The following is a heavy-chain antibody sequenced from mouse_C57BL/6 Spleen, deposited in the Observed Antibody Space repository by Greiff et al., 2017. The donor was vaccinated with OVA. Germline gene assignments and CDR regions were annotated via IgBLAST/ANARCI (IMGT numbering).Heavy chain of an antibody. CDR3: ARGELTGYFDY. CDR2: IYPGSGNT. CDR1: GYTFTDYY. D-gene: IGHD4-1*01. Sequence: VQLQQSGAELVRPGASVKLSCKASGYTFTDYYINWVKQRPGQGLEWIARIYPGSGNTYYNEKFKGKATLTAEKSSSTAYMQLSSLTSEDSAVYFCARGELTGYFDYWGQGTTLTVSS. J-gene: IGHJ2*01. V-gene: IGHV1-76*01.